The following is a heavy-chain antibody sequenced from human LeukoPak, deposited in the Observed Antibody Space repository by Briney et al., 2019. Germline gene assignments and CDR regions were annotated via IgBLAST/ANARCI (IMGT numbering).Heavy chain of an antibody. D-gene: IGHD3-22*01. J-gene: IGHJ4*02. CDR1: GGSISSSHYY. Sequence: SETLSLTCTVSGGSISSSHYYWGWIRQPPGKGLEWIGSLYYSGNTYYNPSLKSRVTISVDTSKNQFSLRLSSVTAADSAVYYCAKQGRTNSSGYYYPFDYWGQGNLVTVSS. CDR3: AKQGRTNSSGYYYPFDY. V-gene: IGHV4-39*01. CDR2: LYYSGNT.